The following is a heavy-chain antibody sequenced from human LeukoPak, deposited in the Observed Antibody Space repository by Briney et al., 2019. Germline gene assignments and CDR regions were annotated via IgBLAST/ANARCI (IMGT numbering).Heavy chain of an antibody. D-gene: IGHD6-19*01. Sequence: SQILSLTCAFSGDSVSINSAAWNWIRQSPSRGLEWLGRTYYRSKWYNDYEVSVKSGITTNPDTSKNQFSLQLNSVTPEDTAVYYCARGRGEQWLLRGQHFDYWGQGTLVTVSS. CDR3: ARGRGEQWLLRGQHFDY. CDR1: GDSVSINSAA. J-gene: IGHJ4*02. CDR2: TYYRSKWYN. V-gene: IGHV6-1*01.